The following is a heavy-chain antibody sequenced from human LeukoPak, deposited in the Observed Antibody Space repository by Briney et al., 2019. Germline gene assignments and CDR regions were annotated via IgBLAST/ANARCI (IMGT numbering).Heavy chain of an antibody. D-gene: IGHD1-26*01. V-gene: IGHV3-30*04. J-gene: IGHJ4*02. Sequence: GGSLRLSCAASGFTFSSYAMHWVRQAPGKGLEWVAVISYDGSNKYYADSVKGRFTISRDNSKNTLYLQMNSLRAEDTAVYYCARSTRFIVGAPGYWGQGTLVTVSS. CDR3: ARSTRFIVGAPGY. CDR1: GFTFSSYA. CDR2: ISYDGSNK.